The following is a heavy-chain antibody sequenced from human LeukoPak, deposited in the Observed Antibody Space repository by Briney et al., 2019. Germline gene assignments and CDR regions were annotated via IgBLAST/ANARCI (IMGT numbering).Heavy chain of an antibody. CDR3: AKDGTPSIVVVTAEYFQH. V-gene: IGHV3-48*04. CDR1: GFTLSSYA. D-gene: IGHD3-22*01. CDR2: ISSSGSSI. Sequence: GGSLRLSCAASGFTLSSYAMSWVRQAPGKGLEWVSYISSSGSSIYYADSVKGRFTISRDNAKNSLYLQMNSLRAEDTAVYYCAKDGTPSIVVVTAEYFQHWGQGTLVTVSS. J-gene: IGHJ1*01.